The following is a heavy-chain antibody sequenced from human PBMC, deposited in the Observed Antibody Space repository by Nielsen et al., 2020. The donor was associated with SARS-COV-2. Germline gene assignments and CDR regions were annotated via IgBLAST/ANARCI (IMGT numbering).Heavy chain of an antibody. CDR2: IYTSGST. Sequence: LRLSCTVSGGSISSGSYYWSWIRQPAGKGLEWIGRIYTSGSTNYNPSLKSRVTISVDTSKNQFSLKLSSVTAADTAVYYCARGDRPAFDPWGQGTLVTVSS. V-gene: IGHV4-61*02. D-gene: IGHD1-14*01. J-gene: IGHJ5*02. CDR3: ARGDRPAFDP. CDR1: GGSISSGSYY.